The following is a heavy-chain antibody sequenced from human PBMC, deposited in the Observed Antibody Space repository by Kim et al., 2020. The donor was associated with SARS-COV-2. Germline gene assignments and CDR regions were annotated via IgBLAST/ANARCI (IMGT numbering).Heavy chain of an antibody. CDR2: IIPIFGTA. CDR3: AGSGSYYKKYNWFDP. Sequence: SVKVSCKASGGTFSSYAISWVRQAPGQGLEWMGGIIPIFGTANYAQKFQGRVTITADESTSTAYMELSSLRSEDTAVYYCAGSGSYYKKYNWFDPWGQGTLVTVSS. CDR1: GGTFSSYA. J-gene: IGHJ5*02. D-gene: IGHD3-10*01. V-gene: IGHV1-69*13.